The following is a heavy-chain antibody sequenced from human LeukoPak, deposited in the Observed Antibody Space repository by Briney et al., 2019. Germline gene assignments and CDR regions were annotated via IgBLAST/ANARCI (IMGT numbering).Heavy chain of an antibody. CDR1: GGSISSYY. J-gene: IGHJ5*02. V-gene: IGHV4-59*12. CDR2: IYYSGST. CDR3: ARDVYNINNWFDP. Sequence: LETLSLTCTVSGGSISSYYWSWIRQPPGKGLEWIGYIYYSGSTNYNPSLKSRVTISVDTSKNQFSLKLSSVTPEDTAVYYCARDVYNINNWFDPWGQGTLVTVSS. D-gene: IGHD5-24*01.